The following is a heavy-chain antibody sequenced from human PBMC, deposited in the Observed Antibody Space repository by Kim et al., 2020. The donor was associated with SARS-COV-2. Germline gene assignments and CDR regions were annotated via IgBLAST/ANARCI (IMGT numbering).Heavy chain of an antibody. J-gene: IGHJ4*02. D-gene: IGHD3-22*01. CDR3: ARGRITMIVGGFDY. V-gene: IGHV4-34*01. Sequence: NQTLKSRVTISVDTSKKQFALKLSDVTAADTAVYYCARGRITMIVGGFDYWGQGTLVTVSS.